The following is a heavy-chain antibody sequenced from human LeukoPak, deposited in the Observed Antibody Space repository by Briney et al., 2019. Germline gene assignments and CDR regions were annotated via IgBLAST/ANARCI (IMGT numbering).Heavy chain of an antibody. CDR1: GFTFSSYS. J-gene: IGHJ3*02. Sequence: GSLRLSCAASGFTFSSYSMNWVRQAPGKGLEWIGEINHSGSTNYNPSLKSRVTISVDTSKNQFSLKLSCVTAADTAVYYCASLVGATTSVDIWGQGTMVTVSS. D-gene: IGHD1-26*01. V-gene: IGHV4-34*01. CDR3: ASLVGATTSVDI. CDR2: INHSGST.